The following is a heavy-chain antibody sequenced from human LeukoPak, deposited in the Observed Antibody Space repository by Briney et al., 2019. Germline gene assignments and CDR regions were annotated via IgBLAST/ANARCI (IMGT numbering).Heavy chain of an antibody. D-gene: IGHD2-2*02. V-gene: IGHV4-4*07. Sequence: SETLSLTCTVSGGSISSYYWSWIRQPAGKGLEWIGRIYTSGSTNYNPSLKSRVTMSVDTSKNQFSLKPSSVTAADTAVYYCARDGGLGEGGPAAILWGQGTLVTVSS. J-gene: IGHJ4*02. CDR2: IYTSGST. CDR1: GGSISSYY. CDR3: ARDGGLGEGGPAAIL.